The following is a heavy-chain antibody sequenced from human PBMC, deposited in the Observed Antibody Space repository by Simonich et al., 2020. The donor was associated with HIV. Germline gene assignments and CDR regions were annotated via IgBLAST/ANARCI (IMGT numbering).Heavy chain of an antibody. V-gene: IGHV4-34*01. CDR1: GGSFSGYY. CDR3: ARRVYYYDSSDYLVPDALDI. CDR2: INHSGKT. Sequence: QVQLQQWGAGLLKPSETLSLTCGVYGGSFSGYYWSWIRQPPGKGRGWIGEINHSGKTNYNLSLKSRVTISEDTSKNQFSLKLSSVTAADTAGYYCARRVYYYDSSDYLVPDALDIWGRGTMVIVSS. J-gene: IGHJ3*02. D-gene: IGHD3-22*01.